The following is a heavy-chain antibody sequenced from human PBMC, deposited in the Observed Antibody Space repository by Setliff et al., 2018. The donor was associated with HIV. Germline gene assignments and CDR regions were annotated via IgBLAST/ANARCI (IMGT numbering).Heavy chain of an antibody. CDR1: GFTFSTYS. CDR3: ARDPAPSSSASYFQH. Sequence: GGSLRLSCAASGFTFSTYSMNWVRQAPGKGLEWVSYISSVGTIYYADSVKGRFTISRDNAKNSLYLQMDSLRSEDTAVYYCARDPAPSSSASYFQHWGQGTPVTVSS. CDR2: ISSVGTI. V-gene: IGHV3-48*01. D-gene: IGHD6-6*01. J-gene: IGHJ1*01.